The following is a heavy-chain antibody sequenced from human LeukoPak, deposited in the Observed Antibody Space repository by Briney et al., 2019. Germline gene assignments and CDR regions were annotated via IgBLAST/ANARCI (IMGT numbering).Heavy chain of an antibody. CDR1: GFTFSSYS. CDR3: ARDGSRGSSWLSVYYYYYMDV. D-gene: IGHD6-13*01. J-gene: IGHJ6*03. Sequence: TGGSLRLSCAASGFTFSSYSMNWVRQAPGKGLEWVSSISSSSSYIYYADSVKGRFTISRDNAKNSLYLQMNSLRAEDTAVYYCARDGSRGSSWLSVYYYYYMDVWGKGTTVTVSS. CDR2: ISSSSSYI. V-gene: IGHV3-21*01.